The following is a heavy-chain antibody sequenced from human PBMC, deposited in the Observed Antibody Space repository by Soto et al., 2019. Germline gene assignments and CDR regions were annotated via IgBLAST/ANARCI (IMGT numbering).Heavy chain of an antibody. J-gene: IGHJ4*02. D-gene: IGHD4-17*01. Sequence: SVKVSCKASGGTFSSYAISWVRQAPGQGLEWTGGIIPIFGTANYAQKFQGRVTITADESTSTAYMELSSLRSEDTAVYYCAAYGDSRVGYWGQGTLVTVSS. CDR2: IIPIFGTA. CDR1: GGTFSSYA. CDR3: AAYGDSRVGY. V-gene: IGHV1-69*13.